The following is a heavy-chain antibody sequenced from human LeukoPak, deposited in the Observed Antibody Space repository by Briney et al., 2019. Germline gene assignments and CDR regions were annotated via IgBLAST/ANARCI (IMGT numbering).Heavy chain of an antibody. CDR3: VRGYSFGPYGMDV. J-gene: IGHJ6*02. V-gene: IGHV3-53*05. CDR2: ISGSGGST. Sequence: PGGSLRLSCAVSGFTVSSNYMSWVRQAPGKGLEWVSAISGSGGSTYYADSVKGRFTISRDNSKNTLYLQMSSLRAEDTAVYFCVRGYSFGPYGMDVWGQGTTVTVSS. CDR1: GFTVSSNY. D-gene: IGHD2-15*01.